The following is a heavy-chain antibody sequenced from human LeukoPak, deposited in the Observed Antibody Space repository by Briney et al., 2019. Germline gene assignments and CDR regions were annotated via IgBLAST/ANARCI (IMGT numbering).Heavy chain of an antibody. CDR3: AKDLGYSFDP. D-gene: IGHD2-15*01. V-gene: IGHV3-33*06. Sequence: SGGSLRLSCAASGFTFSSYGMHWVRQAPGKGLEWVAVIWYDGSNKYYADSVKGRFTISRDNSKNTLYLKMNSLRAEDTAVYYCAKDLGYSFDPWGQGTLVTVSS. J-gene: IGHJ5*02. CDR1: GFTFSSYG. CDR2: IWYDGSNK.